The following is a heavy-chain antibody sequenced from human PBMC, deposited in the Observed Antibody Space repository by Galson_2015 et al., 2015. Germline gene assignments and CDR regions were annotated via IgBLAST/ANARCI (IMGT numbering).Heavy chain of an antibody. CDR2: LSYDGSNK. CDR3: ARAAPDSSGPFDY. V-gene: IGHV3-30-3*01. Sequence: QAPGKGLEWVAVLSYDGSNKYYADSVKGRFTISRDNSKNTLYLQMNSLRAEDTAVYYCARAAPDSSGPFDYWGQGTLVTVSS. D-gene: IGHD3-22*01. J-gene: IGHJ4*02.